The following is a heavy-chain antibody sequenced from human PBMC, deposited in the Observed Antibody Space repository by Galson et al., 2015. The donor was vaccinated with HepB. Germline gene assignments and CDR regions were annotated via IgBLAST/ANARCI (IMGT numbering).Heavy chain of an antibody. D-gene: IGHD1-7*01. CDR3: ARVLGEYNWNYVDLGTNYYYYYMDV. V-gene: IGHV3-21*01. CDR2: ISSSSSYI. J-gene: IGHJ6*03. CDR1: GFTFSSYS. Sequence: SLRLSCAASGFTFSSYSMNWVRQAPGKGLEWVSSISSSSSYIYYADSVKGRFTISRDNAKNSLYLQMNSLRAEDTAVYYCARVLGEYNWNYVDLGTNYYYYYMDVWGKGTTVTVSS.